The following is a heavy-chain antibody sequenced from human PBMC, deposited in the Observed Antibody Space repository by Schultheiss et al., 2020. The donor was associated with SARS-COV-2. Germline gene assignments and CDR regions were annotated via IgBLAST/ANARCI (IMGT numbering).Heavy chain of an antibody. CDR1: GFTFSRYG. CDR3: ARDVASVDVGMVDY. CDR2: VWYDGSNK. J-gene: IGHJ4*02. V-gene: IGHV3-33*01. Sequence: GGSLRLSCAASGFTFSRYGMHWVRQAPGKGLEWVALVWYDGSNKFYADSVKGRFTISKDNSKNTLYLQMNSLRAEDTAVYYCARDVASVDVGMVDYWGQGTLVTVS. D-gene: IGHD5-18*01.